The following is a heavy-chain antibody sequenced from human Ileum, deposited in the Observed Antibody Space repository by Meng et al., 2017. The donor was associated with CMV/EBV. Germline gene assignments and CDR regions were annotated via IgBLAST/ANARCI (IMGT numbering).Heavy chain of an antibody. V-gene: IGHV4-4*07. CDR2: IYSNGAT. Sequence: VPLQNPGPGLVKPSETLSLICTVSGDSMNDYFWTWIRQPAGKGLEWIGRIYSNGATNYNPSLQSRVTMSIDTSKNQFSLKVTSVTAANTAVYYCARWGSGMSPTADWFDPWGQGTLVTVSS. D-gene: IGHD2-15*01. CDR3: ARWGSGMSPTADWFDP. J-gene: IGHJ5*02. CDR1: GDSMNDYF.